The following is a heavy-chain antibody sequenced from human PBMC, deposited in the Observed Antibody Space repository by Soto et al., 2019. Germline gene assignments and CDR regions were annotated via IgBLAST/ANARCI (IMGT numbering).Heavy chain of an antibody. CDR1: GFTFSSYG. Sequence: GGSLRLSCAASGFTFSSYGMHWVRQAPGKGLEWVAVISYDGSNKYYADSVKGRFTISRDNSKNTLYLQMNSLRAEDTAVYYCAKDSTVPLWGQGTMVTVSS. D-gene: IGHD3-10*01. V-gene: IGHV3-30*18. J-gene: IGHJ3*01. CDR3: AKDSTVPL. CDR2: ISYDGSNK.